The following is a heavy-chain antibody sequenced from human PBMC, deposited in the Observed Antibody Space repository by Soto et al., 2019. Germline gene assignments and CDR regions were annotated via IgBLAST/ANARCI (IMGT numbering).Heavy chain of an antibody. Sequence: QVQLVESGGGVVQPGRSLRLSCAASGFTFSSYAMHWVRQAPGKGLEWVAVISYDGSNKYYADSVKGRFTISRDNSKNTLYLQMNSLRAEDTAVYYCARDGKYCSSTSCSHYYYYGMDVWGQGTTVTVSS. D-gene: IGHD2-2*01. J-gene: IGHJ6*02. CDR1: GFTFSSYA. CDR3: ARDGKYCSSTSCSHYYYYGMDV. CDR2: ISYDGSNK. V-gene: IGHV3-30-3*01.